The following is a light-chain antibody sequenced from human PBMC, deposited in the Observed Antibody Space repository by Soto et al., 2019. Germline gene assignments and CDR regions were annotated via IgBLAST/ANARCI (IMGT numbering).Light chain of an antibody. CDR1: SSDVGGYDY. Sequence: QSVLTQPPSASGCPGQSVTISCTGTSSDVGGYDYVSWYQQHPGKAPKLMIYEVTIRPSGVSDRFSGSKSGNTASLTVSGLQAEDEADYYCSSYTGGNPSYVFGTGTKVT. J-gene: IGLJ1*01. V-gene: IGLV2-8*01. CDR2: EVT. CDR3: SSYTGGNPSYV.